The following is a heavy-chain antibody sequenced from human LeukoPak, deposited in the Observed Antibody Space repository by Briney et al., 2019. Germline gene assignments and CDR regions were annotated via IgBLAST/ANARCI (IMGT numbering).Heavy chain of an antibody. V-gene: IGHV3-7*01. CDR3: ARGSTYSSSTGYFDY. D-gene: IGHD6-13*01. Sequence: GGSLRLSCTASGFTFSDYWMSWVRQAPGKGLEWVANIKQDGSEKYYVDSVKGRFTISRDNAKNSLYLQMNSLRAEDTAVYYCARGSTYSSSTGYFDYWGQGTLVTVSS. CDR1: GFTFSDYW. CDR2: IKQDGSEK. J-gene: IGHJ4*02.